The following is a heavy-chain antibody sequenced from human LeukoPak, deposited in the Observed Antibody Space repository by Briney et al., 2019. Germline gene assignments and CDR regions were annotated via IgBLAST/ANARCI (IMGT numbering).Heavy chain of an antibody. CDR2: IYHSGNT. D-gene: IGHD1-26*01. V-gene: IGHV4-4*02. CDR1: GGSISSSNW. Sequence: PSGTLSLTCAVSGGSISSSNWWSWVRQPPGKGLEWIGEIYHSGNTNYNPSLKSRVTILEDKSKNQFSLKLSSVTAADTAVYYCARDRRLYSGSYHDYWGQGTLVTVSS. J-gene: IGHJ4*02. CDR3: ARDRRLYSGSYHDY.